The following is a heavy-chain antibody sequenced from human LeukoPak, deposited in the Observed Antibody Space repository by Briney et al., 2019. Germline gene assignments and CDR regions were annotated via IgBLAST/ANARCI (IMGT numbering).Heavy chain of an antibody. CDR3: ARALGYSYGYAVDY. D-gene: IGHD5-18*01. Sequence: GGSLRLSCAASGFIFSNYNINWVRQTPGRRLEWLSYISSSSGTIYYADSVKGRFTISGDNAKNSLYLQMNSLRAEDTAVYYCARALGYSYGYAVDYWGQGTLVTVSS. CDR2: ISSSSGTI. V-gene: IGHV3-48*01. J-gene: IGHJ4*02. CDR1: GFIFSNYN.